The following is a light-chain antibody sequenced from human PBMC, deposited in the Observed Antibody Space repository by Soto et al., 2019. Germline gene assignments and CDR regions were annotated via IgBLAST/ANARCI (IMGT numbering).Light chain of an antibody. Sequence: EIVLTQSPGTLSLSPGERATLSCRASQSVTSSDLAWYQQKPGQAPRLLIYGASNRATGIPARFSGSGSGTDFTLTINRLKPEDLAVYYCQQYGSSRTFGLGTKVEIK. V-gene: IGKV3-20*01. J-gene: IGKJ1*01. CDR3: QQYGSSRT. CDR2: GAS. CDR1: QSVTSSD.